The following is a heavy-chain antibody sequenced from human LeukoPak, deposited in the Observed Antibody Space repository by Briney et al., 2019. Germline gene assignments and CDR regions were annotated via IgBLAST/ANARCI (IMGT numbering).Heavy chain of an antibody. D-gene: IGHD3-10*01. V-gene: IGHV3-23*01. J-gene: IGHJ4*02. CDR1: GFTFSSYA. Sequence: GGSLRLSCAASGFTFSSYAMSWVRQAPGKGLEWVSAISGSGGSTYYADSVKGRFTISRDNSKNTLYLQMNSLRAEDTAVYYCAKDHPGYYSSGSYPPLDYWGQGTLVTVSS. CDR2: ISGSGGST. CDR3: AKDHPGYYSSGSYPPLDY.